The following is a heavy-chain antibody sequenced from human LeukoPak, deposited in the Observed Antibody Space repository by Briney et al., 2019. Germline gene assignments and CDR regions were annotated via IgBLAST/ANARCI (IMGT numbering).Heavy chain of an antibody. J-gene: IGHJ6*02. Sequence: GGSLRLSCAASGFTFDDYAMHWVRQAPGKGLEWVSGISWNSGSIGYADSVKGRFTISRDNAKNSLYLQMNSLRAEDTALYYCAKDIEPLRYYGMDVWGQGTTVTVS. CDR1: GFTFDDYA. CDR2: ISWNSGSI. CDR3: AKDIEPLRYYGMDV. V-gene: IGHV3-9*01.